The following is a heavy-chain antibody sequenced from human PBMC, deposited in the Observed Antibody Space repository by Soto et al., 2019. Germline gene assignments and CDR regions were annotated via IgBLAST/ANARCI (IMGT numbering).Heavy chain of an antibody. D-gene: IGHD4-17*01. CDR3: ARDLYGDYIFDY. Sequence: GSLRLSCAASGFNFSSYSMNVVRQAPGKGLEWVSYISSIYSTIYYADSVKGRFTISRDNAKNSLYLQMNSLRAEDTAVYYCARDLYGDYIFDYWGQGTLVTVSS. V-gene: IGHV3-48*01. CDR1: GFNFSSYS. J-gene: IGHJ4*02. CDR2: ISSIYSTI.